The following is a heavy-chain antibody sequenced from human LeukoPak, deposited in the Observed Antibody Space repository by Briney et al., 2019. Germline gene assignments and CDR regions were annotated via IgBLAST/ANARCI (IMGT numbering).Heavy chain of an antibody. CDR1: GYTFTNFW. CDR3: ARRIDVSSSSDVLDAFDI. Sequence: GESLKISCEGSGYTFTNFWIGWVRQMPGKGLEWMGIVSPSDSDTRYSPSFQGQVTISADKSISTAYLQWSSLKASDTAMYYCARRIDVSSSSDVLDAFDIWGQGTMVTVSS. V-gene: IGHV5-51*01. J-gene: IGHJ3*02. D-gene: IGHD6-6*01. CDR2: VSPSDSDT.